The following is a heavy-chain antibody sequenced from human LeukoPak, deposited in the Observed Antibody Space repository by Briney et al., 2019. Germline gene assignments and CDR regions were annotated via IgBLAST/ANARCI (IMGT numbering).Heavy chain of an antibody. J-gene: IGHJ4*02. V-gene: IGHV3-30*18. CDR2: ISYDGSNK. Sequence: GGSLRLSCAASGFTFSSYGMHWVRQAPGKGLEWVAVISYDGSNKYYADSVKGRFTISRDNSKNTLYLQMNSLRAEDTAVYYCAKVPVVFVTPYYFDYWGQGTLVTVSS. CDR1: GFTFSSYG. D-gene: IGHD3-3*01. CDR3: AKVPVVFVTPYYFDY.